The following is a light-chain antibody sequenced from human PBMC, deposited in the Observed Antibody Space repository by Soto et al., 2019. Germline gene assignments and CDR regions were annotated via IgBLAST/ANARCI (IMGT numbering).Light chain of an antibody. V-gene: IGKV1-5*01. CDR1: QSVTDW. J-gene: IGKJ2*01. CDR3: QQYYRSLT. Sequence: DIQLTQSPSTLSASVGDRVTITCRASQSVTDWLAWYQQKPGKAPKLLIYDPSSLEGGVPSRFSGSGSGTEFSLTISGLQPDDFATYSFQQYYRSLTFGQGTKVELK. CDR2: DPS.